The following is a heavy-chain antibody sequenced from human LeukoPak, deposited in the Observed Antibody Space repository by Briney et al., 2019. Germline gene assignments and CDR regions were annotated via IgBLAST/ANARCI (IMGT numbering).Heavy chain of an antibody. Sequence: PGGSLRLSCAASGFTFSNYGMHWVRQAPGKGLEWVAVIWYDGSNEYYADSVKGRFTISRDNSKNTLYLQMNSSRVEDTAVYYCARDFHGSRSSIDYWGQGTLVTVSS. D-gene: IGHD3-10*01. J-gene: IGHJ4*02. CDR1: GFTFSNYG. CDR3: ARDFHGSRSSIDY. CDR2: IWYDGSNE. V-gene: IGHV3-33*01.